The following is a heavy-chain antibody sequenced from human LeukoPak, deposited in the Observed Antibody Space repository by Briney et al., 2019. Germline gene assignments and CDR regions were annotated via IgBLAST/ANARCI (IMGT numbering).Heavy chain of an antibody. Sequence: SETLSLTCAVYGGTFSGYYWSWIRKPPGKGLEWIGEINHSGSTNYNPSLKSRVTISVDTSKNQFSLKLSSVTAADTAVYYCARVKGVVVPAAIPTRNWFDPWGQGTLVTVSS. J-gene: IGHJ5*02. D-gene: IGHD2-2*02. CDR3: ARVKGVVVPAAIPTRNWFDP. V-gene: IGHV4-34*01. CDR2: INHSGST. CDR1: GGTFSGYY.